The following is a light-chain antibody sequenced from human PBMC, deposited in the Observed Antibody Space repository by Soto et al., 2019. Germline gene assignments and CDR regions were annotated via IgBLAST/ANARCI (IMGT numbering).Light chain of an antibody. CDR3: QQSYSSPWT. CDR1: QSVRTY. V-gene: IGKV1-39*01. CDR2: GVS. J-gene: IGKJ1*01. Sequence: IQMKQSPSSLSASVGDRVTITCRASQSVRTYLNWYQQKPGKAPNLLIYGVSTLHSGVPSRFSGAGSGTDFTLTISSLQPEDFASYYCQQSYSSPWTFGPGTKVDIK.